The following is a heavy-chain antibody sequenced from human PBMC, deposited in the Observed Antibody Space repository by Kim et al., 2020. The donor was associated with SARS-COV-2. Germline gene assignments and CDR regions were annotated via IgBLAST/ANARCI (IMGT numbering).Heavy chain of an antibody. V-gene: IGHV3-7*03. J-gene: IGHJ6*02. CDR1: RFTFSSYW. CDR3: ARSRDYAMDV. Sequence: GGSLRLSCAASRFTFSSYWMSWVRQAPGKGLEWVGNIKEDGSVRQYVDCVKGRFTMSRDNAKNSLYLQMNSLRAEDTAVYYCARSRDYAMDVWGQGTTVT. CDR2: IKEDGSVR.